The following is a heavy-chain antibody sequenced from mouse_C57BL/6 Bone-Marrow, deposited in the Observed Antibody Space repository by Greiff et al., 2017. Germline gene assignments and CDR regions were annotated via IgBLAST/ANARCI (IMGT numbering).Heavy chain of an antibody. D-gene: IGHD1-1*01. V-gene: IGHV1-15*01. CDR1: GYTFTDYE. J-gene: IGHJ1*03. Sequence: VQLQQSGAELVRPGASVTLSCKASGYTFTDYEMHWVKQTPVHGLEWIGAIDPETGGTAYNQKFKGKAILTADKSSSTAYMELRSLTSEDSAVYYCTRYATVVGWYFDVWGTGTTVTVSS. CDR3: TRYATVVGWYFDV. CDR2: IDPETGGT.